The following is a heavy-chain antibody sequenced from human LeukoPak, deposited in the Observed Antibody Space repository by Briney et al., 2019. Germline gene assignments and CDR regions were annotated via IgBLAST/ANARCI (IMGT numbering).Heavy chain of an antibody. CDR2: IYYSGST. CDR1: GCSISSGDLY. D-gene: IGHD5-12*01. Sequence: SQTLSLTCTVSGCSISSGDLYWSWIRQPPGKGLEWIGYIYYSGSTYYNPSLKSRVTISVDTSKNQFSLKLSFVTAADTAVYYCARYSGYDSFDYWGQGTLVTVSS. CDR3: ARYSGYDSFDY. V-gene: IGHV4-30-4*01. J-gene: IGHJ4*02.